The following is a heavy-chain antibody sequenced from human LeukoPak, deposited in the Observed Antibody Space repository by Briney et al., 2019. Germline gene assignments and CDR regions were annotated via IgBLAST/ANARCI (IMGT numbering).Heavy chain of an antibody. Sequence: GGSLRLSCAASGFTFNNYAMYWVRQAPGKGLEWVALISYDGTNKYYADSVKGRLTISRDNSKSSLYVQMNSLRAEDTAVYYCARDYSSGSYPRIYFDYWGQGTLVTVAS. CDR2: ISYDGTNK. D-gene: IGHD3-10*01. J-gene: IGHJ4*02. V-gene: IGHV3-30*01. CDR1: GFTFNNYA. CDR3: ARDYSSGSYPRIYFDY.